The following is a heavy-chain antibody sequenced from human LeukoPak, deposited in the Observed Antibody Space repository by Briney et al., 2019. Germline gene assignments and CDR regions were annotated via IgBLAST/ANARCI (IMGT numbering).Heavy chain of an antibody. CDR3: AKDVGKWESLHFFDY. V-gene: IGHV3-74*01. D-gene: IGHD1-26*01. CDR2: IASDGSST. J-gene: IGHJ4*02. Sequence: PGGSLRLSCAASGFTFSSYWMNWVRKAPGKGLVWVSRIASDGSSTTYADSVKGRFTISRDNAKNSLYLQMNSLRGDDTAVYYCAKDVGKWESLHFFDYWGQGTLVTVSS. CDR1: GFTFSSYW.